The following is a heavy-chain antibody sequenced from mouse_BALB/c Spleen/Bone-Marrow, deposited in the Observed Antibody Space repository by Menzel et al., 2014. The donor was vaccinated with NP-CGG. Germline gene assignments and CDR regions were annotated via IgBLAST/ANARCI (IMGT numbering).Heavy chain of an antibody. Sequence: EVNVVESGGGLVQPGGSLRLSCATSGFTFTDYYMNWVRQPPGKALEWLGFIRNKANGHTTEYSASVKGRFTISRDNSQSILYLQMNTLRAEDSATYYCARDSRSTVSHFDYWGQGTTLTVSS. V-gene: IGHV7-3*02. CDR3: ARDSRSTVSHFDY. CDR2: IRNKANGHTT. D-gene: IGHD1-1*01. CDR1: GFTFTDYY. J-gene: IGHJ2*01.